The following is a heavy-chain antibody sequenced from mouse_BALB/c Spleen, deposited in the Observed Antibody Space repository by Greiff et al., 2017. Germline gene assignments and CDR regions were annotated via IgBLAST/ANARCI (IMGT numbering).Heavy chain of an antibody. CDR2: ISTYYGDA. J-gene: IGHJ4*01. Sequence: QVQLKESGAELVRPGVSVKISCKGSGYTFTDYAMHWVKQSHAKSLEWIGVISTYYGDASYNQKFKGKATMTVDKSSSTAYMELARLTSEDSAIYYCARGELGYDYAMDYWGQGTSVTVSS. D-gene: IGHD2-4*01. V-gene: IGHV1S137*01. CDR1: GYTFTDYA. CDR3: ARGELGYDYAMDY.